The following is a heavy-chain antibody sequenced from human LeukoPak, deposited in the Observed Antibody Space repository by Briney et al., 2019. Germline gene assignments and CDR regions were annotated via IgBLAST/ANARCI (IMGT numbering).Heavy chain of an antibody. CDR1: GGSFSGYY. J-gene: IGHJ6*03. CDR2: INHSGST. Sequence: SSETLSLTCAVYGGSFSGYYWSWIRQPPGKGLEWIGEINHSGSTNYNPSLKSRVTISVDTSKNQFSLKLSSVTAADTAVYYCARAGEARIAARTVYYYYYMDVWGKGTTVTVSS. CDR3: ARAGEARIAARTVYYYYYMDV. D-gene: IGHD6-6*01. V-gene: IGHV4-34*01.